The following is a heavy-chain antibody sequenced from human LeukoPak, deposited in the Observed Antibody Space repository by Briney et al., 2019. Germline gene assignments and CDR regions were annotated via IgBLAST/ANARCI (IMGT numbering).Heavy chain of an antibody. J-gene: IGHJ6*03. V-gene: IGHV4-34*01. Sequence: SETLSLTCAVSGGSFSGYYWSWIRRPPGKGLEWMGEINHSGSTNYNPSLKSRVTISVDTSKNQYSLKLSSVTAADTAVYYCARGTYYYDSSGYYPYYYYYMDVWGKGTTVTVSS. CDR1: GGSFSGYY. CDR3: ARGTYYYDSSGYYPYYYYYMDV. CDR2: INHSGST. D-gene: IGHD3-22*01.